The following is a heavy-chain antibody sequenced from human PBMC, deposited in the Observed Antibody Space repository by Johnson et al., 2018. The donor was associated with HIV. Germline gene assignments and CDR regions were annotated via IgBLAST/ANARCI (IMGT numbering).Heavy chain of an antibody. CDR1: GFTFDDYG. J-gene: IGHJ3*02. CDR3: ARDVPPPGARSWFRESPYCDI. Sequence: VQLVESGGGVVRPGGSLRLSCAASGFTFDDYGMSWVRQAPGKGLEWVSGINWNGGSTGYAGSVKGRFTISRDNAKNSLYLQMNSLRAEDPALYYCARDVPPPGARSWFRESPYCDIWGQGTMVTVSS. V-gene: IGHV3-20*04. CDR2: INWNGGST. D-gene: IGHD3-10*01.